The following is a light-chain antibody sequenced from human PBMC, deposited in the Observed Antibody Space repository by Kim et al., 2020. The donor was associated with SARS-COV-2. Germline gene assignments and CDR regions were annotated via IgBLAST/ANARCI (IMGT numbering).Light chain of an antibody. CDR1: ERFSSN. CDR3: QQYNDWPPLT. J-gene: IGKJ4*01. V-gene: IGKV3-15*01. Sequence: FPGEEAPLSCRASERFSSNLAWYQQKPGQAPRLLIYGASTRATGIPARFSGSGSGTEFTLTISSLQSEDFAVYYCQQYNDWPPLTFGGGTKVDIK. CDR2: GAS.